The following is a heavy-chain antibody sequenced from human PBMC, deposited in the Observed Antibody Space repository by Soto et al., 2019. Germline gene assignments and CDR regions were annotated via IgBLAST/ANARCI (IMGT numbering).Heavy chain of an antibody. CDR2: IYSTGST. CDR1: DASVGSAIYH. D-gene: IGHD4-17*01. J-gene: IGHJ6*02. Sequence: QVRLQESGPGLVKPSETLSLTCTVSDASVGSAIYHWSWIRQPPGKELEWIGFIYSTGSTSYNPSLKSRXXXXXXXXXXXXXXXXXXXXXXXXXXXYCARCYGDYGKDHYSGLDVWGQGTTVIVS. V-gene: IGHV4-61*01. CDR3: ARCYGDYGKDHYSGLDV.